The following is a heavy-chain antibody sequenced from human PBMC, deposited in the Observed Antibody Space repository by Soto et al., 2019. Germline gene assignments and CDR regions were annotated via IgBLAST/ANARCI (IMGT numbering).Heavy chain of an antibody. CDR2: IYHGGGT. CDR1: GGSISSRDW. CDR3: ATGNVDSMLES. J-gene: IGHJ4*02. D-gene: IGHD3-3*01. Sequence: SETLSLTCSVSGGSISSRDWWTWVRQAPGKGLEWIGKIYHGGGTNFSPSLRGRVNISIDKSRKFFSLTLDSVTAADTAIYFCATGNVDSMLESWGRGTLVTVSS. V-gene: IGHV4-4*02.